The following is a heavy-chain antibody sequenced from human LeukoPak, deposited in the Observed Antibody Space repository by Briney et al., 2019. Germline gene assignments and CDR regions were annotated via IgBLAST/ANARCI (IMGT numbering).Heavy chain of an antibody. CDR1: GFTFSSYA. CDR3: ARDLDCSSTSCYAWGEYNWFDP. J-gene: IGHJ5*02. D-gene: IGHD2-2*01. V-gene: IGHV3-23*01. Sequence: GGSLRLSCAASGFTFSSYAMSWVRQAPGKGLEWVSAISGSGGSTYYADSVKGRFTISRDNAKNSLYLQMNSLRAEDTAVYYCARDLDCSSTSCYAWGEYNWFDPWGQGTLVTVSS. CDR2: ISGSGGST.